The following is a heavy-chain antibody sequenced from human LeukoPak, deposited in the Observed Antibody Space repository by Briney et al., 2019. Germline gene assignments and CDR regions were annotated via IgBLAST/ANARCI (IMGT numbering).Heavy chain of an antibody. V-gene: IGHV3-9*01. J-gene: IGHJ4*02. D-gene: IGHD3-10*01. Sequence: GGSLRLSCAASGFAFSSYGMHWVRQAPGRGLEWVSGISWNSGSIGYADSVKGRFTISRDNAKNSLYLQMNSLRAEDTALYYCAKDGHGFGELLGGVDFDYWGQGTLVTVSS. CDR3: AKDGHGFGELLGGVDFDY. CDR2: ISWNSGSI. CDR1: GFAFSSYG.